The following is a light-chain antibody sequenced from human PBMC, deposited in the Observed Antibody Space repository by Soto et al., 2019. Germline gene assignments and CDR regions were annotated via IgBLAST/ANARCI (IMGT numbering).Light chain of an antibody. CDR1: QGIGIY. CDR2: AAS. V-gene: IGKV1-27*01. Sequence: DIQMTQSPSSLSASLGDRVTITCRASQGIGIYLAWFQQRPGKVPKLLIYAASTFQSGVPSRFSGSGSGTEFTLTIRSLQPEDFATYYCQKYNSATLTFGGGTRVEIK. CDR3: QKYNSATLT. J-gene: IGKJ4*01.